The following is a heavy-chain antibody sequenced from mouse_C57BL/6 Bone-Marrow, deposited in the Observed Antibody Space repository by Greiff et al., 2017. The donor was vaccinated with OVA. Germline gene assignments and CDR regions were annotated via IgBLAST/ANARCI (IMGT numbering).Heavy chain of an antibody. J-gene: IGHJ4*01. D-gene: IGHD1-1*01. Sequence: VQLQQSGAELMKPGASVKLSCKATGYTFTGYWIEWVKQRPGHGLEWIGEILPGSGSTNYNEKFKGKATFTADTSSNTAYMQLSSLTTEDYAIYYGARRGLYYGSSHGAMDYWGQGTSVTVSS. CDR1: GYTFTGYW. CDR3: ARRGLYYGSSHGAMDY. V-gene: IGHV1-9*01. CDR2: ILPGSGST.